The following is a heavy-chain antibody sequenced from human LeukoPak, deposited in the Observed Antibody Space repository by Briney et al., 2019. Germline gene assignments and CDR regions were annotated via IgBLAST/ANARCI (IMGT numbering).Heavy chain of an antibody. Sequence: GASVKVSCKTSGGTFRNYAISWVRQAPGQGLEWMGGIIPIFGTTNYGQNSQGRVTITADESTSTAYMELSSLRSEDTAVYYCARGEVAAAGIYYYYGMDVWGQGTTVTVSS. CDR2: IIPIFGTT. V-gene: IGHV1-69*13. CDR1: GGTFRNYA. J-gene: IGHJ6*02. CDR3: ARGEVAAAGIYYYYGMDV. D-gene: IGHD6-13*01.